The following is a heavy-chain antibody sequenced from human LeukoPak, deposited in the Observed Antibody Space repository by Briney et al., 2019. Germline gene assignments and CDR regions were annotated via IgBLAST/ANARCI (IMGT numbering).Heavy chain of an antibody. Sequence: PSETLSLTCAVYGGSFSGYYWSWIRQPPGNGLEWIWEINHSGSNNYNPSLKSRVTISGDTSKNQFSLKLSSVTAADTAVYYCARDLVTVTKGFDIWGQGTMVSVSS. CDR3: ARDLVTVTKGFDI. J-gene: IGHJ3*02. CDR1: GGSFSGYY. CDR2: INHSGSN. V-gene: IGHV4-34*01. D-gene: IGHD4-17*01.